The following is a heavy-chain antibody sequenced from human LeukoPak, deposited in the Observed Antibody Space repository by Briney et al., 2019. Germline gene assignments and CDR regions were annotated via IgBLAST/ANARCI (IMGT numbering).Heavy chain of an antibody. V-gene: IGHV4-59*08. Sequence: SETLSPTCTVSGGSISSYYWSWIRQPPGKGLEWIGYIYYSGSTNYNPSLKSRVTISVDTSKNQFSLKLSSVTAADTAVYYCARRSANEFWSGYYLGPFDYWGQGTLVTVSS. CDR2: IYYSGST. CDR3: ARRSANEFWSGYYLGPFDY. CDR1: GGSISSYY. D-gene: IGHD3-3*01. J-gene: IGHJ4*02.